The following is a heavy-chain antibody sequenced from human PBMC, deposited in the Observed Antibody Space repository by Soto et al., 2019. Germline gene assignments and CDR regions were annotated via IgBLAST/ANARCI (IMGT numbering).Heavy chain of an antibody. J-gene: IGHJ3*02. Sequence: DVPLTESGGGLVQPGGALRLSCGASGFSFGSDCMAWVRQAPGKGLEWVANIRQDGSQEHYADSVRGRFSVSRDNAKDALYRQMNSLRLEDTAVYYCTRDANYRDDSDYYDVFDIWGQGTMVTVSS. D-gene: IGHD3-16*01. V-gene: IGHV3-7*05. CDR3: TRDANYRDDSDYYDVFDI. CDR2: IRQDGSQE. CDR1: GFSFGSDC.